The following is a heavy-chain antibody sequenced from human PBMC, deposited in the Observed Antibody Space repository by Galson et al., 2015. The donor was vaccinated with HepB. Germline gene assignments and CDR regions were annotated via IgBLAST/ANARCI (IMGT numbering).Heavy chain of an antibody. CDR3: GADPGLGRWYNWFDP. J-gene: IGHJ5*02. CDR2: FDPEDGET. V-gene: IGHV1-24*01. D-gene: IGHD2-15*01. Sequence: SVKVSCKVSGYTLTELSMHWVRQAPGKGLEWMGGFDPEDGETIYAQKFQGRVTITADKSTSTAYMELSSLRSEDTAVYYCGADPGLGRWYNWFDPWGQGTLVTVSS. CDR1: GYTLTELS.